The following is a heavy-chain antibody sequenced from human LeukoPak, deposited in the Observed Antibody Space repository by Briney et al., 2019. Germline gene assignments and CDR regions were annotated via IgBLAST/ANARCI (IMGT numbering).Heavy chain of an antibody. V-gene: IGHV3-53*01. J-gene: IGHJ3*01. Sequence: GGSLLLSCAASWVTVSSNYMSWGRQAPGKGLEWGSVIYGGGSTYYADSVKGRFTISRDNSKNTLYLQLNSLRAEDTAVYYCAREGSGRTAYNDGLDVWGQGTMVTVSS. D-gene: IGHD3-10*01. CDR2: IYGGGST. CDR1: WVTVSSNY. CDR3: AREGSGRTAYNDGLDV.